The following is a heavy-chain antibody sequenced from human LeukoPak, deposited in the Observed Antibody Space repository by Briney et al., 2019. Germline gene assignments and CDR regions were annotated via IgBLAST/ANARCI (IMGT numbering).Heavy chain of an antibody. D-gene: IGHD5-18*01. CDR1: GFTFSRYW. Sequence: PGGSLRLSCAASGFTFSRYWMHWLRQAPGKGLVWVSRISTDGSTTTYADSVKGRFTISRDNGKNTLYLQMNSLIAEDTAVYYCVKARGIQLWLPGDYWGQGTLVTVSS. CDR2: ISTDGSTT. V-gene: IGHV3-74*01. J-gene: IGHJ4*02. CDR3: VKARGIQLWLPGDY.